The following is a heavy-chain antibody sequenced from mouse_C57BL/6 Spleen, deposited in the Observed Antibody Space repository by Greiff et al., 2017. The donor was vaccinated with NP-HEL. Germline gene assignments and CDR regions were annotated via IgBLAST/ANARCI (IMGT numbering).Heavy chain of an antibody. Sequence: QVQLQQPGAELVRPGSSVKLSCKASGYTFTSYWMHWVKQRPIRGLEWIGNIDPSDSETHYNQKFKDKATLTVDKSSSTAYMQLSSLTSEDSAVYYCAREGDCGSLDYWGQGTTLTVSS. CDR2: IDPSDSET. CDR1: GYTFTSYW. D-gene: IGHD1-1*01. V-gene: IGHV1-52*01. J-gene: IGHJ2*01. CDR3: AREGDCGSLDY.